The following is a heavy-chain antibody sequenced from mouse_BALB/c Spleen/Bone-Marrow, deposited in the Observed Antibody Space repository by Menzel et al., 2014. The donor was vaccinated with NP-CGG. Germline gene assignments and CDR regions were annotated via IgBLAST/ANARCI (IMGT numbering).Heavy chain of an antibody. CDR3: ARLDGHFKTY. J-gene: IGHJ3*01. V-gene: IGHV5-9-1*01. Sequence: EVMLVESGGGLVKPGGSLKLSCAASGFTFSSYAMSWVRPTPEKRLEWVATINSGGSYTYYPDIVKGRFTISRDNVKNTLYLNMNSLRSEDTAIYYCARLDGHFKTYWGQGTLVTLSA. D-gene: IGHD2-3*01. CDR1: GFTFSSYA. CDR2: INSGGSYT.